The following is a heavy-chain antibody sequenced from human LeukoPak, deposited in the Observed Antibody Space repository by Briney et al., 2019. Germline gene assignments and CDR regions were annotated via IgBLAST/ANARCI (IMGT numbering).Heavy chain of an antibody. CDR3: ASGQYGSGSYYSP. Sequence: PSETLSLTCAVYGGSFSGYYWSWIRQPPGKGLEWIGEINHSGSTNYNPSLESRVTISVDTSKNQFSLKLSSVTAADTAVYYCASGQYGSGSYYSPWGQGTLVTVSS. CDR2: INHSGST. CDR1: GGSFSGYY. J-gene: IGHJ4*02. V-gene: IGHV4-34*01. D-gene: IGHD3-10*01.